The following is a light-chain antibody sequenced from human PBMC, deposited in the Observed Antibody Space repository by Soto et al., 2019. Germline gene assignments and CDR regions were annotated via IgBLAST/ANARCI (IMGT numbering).Light chain of an antibody. CDR2: GAS. CDR3: QLNSNPPT. CDR1: QSVSSCF. Sequence: EIVLPQAPGTLSLSHGARATLSCRAGQSVSSCFVGWYQQKPGQAPMLLFGGASTRATVIPDRFSGGGSGKVFTITISLQDHDDLAYYYRQLNSNPPTFGRGTKVDIK. J-gene: IGKJ4*01. V-gene: IGKV3-20*01.